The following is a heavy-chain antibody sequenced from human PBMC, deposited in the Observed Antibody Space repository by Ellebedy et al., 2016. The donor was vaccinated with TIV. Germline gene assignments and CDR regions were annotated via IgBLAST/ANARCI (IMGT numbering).Heavy chain of an antibody. CDR3: ARDLGVWGVIFFDY. CDR1: GGTFSSYA. Sequence: ASVKVSCKASGGTFSSYAISWVRQAPGQGLEWMGGIIPIFGTANYAQKFQGRVTITADESTSTAYMELSSLRSEDTAVFFCARDLGVWGVIFFDYWGQGSLVTVSS. V-gene: IGHV1-69*13. D-gene: IGHD3-10*01. J-gene: IGHJ4*02. CDR2: IIPIFGTA.